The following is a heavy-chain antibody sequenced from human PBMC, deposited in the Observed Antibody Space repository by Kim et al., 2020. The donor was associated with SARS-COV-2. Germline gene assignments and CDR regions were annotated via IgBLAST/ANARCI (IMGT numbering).Heavy chain of an antibody. V-gene: IGHV3-23*01. D-gene: IGHD3-16*01. Sequence: GGSLRLSCAASGFTFSNYAMSWVRQAPGKGLEWVSYIRGGGAVTHYAGSVKGRCTISRDNFKNILYLQLDSLRAEDTAVYYCAKCHSNWGNDAFDIWC. CDR3: AKCHSNWGNDAFDI. J-gene: IGHJ3*02. CDR1: GFTFSNYA. CDR2: IRGGGAVT.